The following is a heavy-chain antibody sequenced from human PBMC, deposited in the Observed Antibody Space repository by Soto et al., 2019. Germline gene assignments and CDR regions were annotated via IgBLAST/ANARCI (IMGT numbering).Heavy chain of an antibody. CDR3: TKDKHWYGMDV. D-gene: IGHD1-1*01. Sequence: PGGSLRLSCAASGFTFDDYAMHWVRQAPGKGPEWVSGIDTSGGVTKYADSVKGRFTISRDNSKNTLYLQMNSLRAEDTALYYFTKDKHWYGMDVWGQGTTVTVSS. CDR2: IDTSGGVT. V-gene: IGHV3-23*01. CDR1: GFTFDDYA. J-gene: IGHJ6*02.